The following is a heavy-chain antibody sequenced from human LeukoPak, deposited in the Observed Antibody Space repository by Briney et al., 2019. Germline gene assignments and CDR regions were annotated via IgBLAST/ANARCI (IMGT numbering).Heavy chain of an antibody. J-gene: IGHJ4*02. CDR3: ARGRIPATRSYFDY. Sequence: EASVKVSCKASGYTFTTYYMHWVRQAPGQGLEWMGIINPSSGSTTYAQSFQGRVTMTRDTSTTTVYMELSSLRSEDTAVYCCARGRIPATRSYFDYWGQGTVVTVSS. CDR1: GYTFTTYY. V-gene: IGHV1-46*01. CDR2: INPSSGST. D-gene: IGHD6-13*01.